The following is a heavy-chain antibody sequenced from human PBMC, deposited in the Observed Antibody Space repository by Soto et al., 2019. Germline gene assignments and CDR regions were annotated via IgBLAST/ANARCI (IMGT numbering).Heavy chain of an antibody. V-gene: IGHV4-59*01. J-gene: IGHJ4*02. D-gene: IGHD5-18*01. CDR1: GGSISSYY. Sequence: SETLSLTCTVSGGSISSYYWSWIRQPPGKGLEWIGYIYYSGSTNYNPSLKSRVTISVDTSKNQFSLKLSSVTAADTAVYYCARSAVENSFTFDYWGQGTLVTVSS. CDR2: IYYSGST. CDR3: ARSAVENSFTFDY.